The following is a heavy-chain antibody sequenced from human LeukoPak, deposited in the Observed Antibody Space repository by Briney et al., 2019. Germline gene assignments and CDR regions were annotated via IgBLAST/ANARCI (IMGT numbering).Heavy chain of an antibody. V-gene: IGHV1-69*02. J-gene: IGHJ6*03. D-gene: IGHD2-2*02. Sequence: GASVKVSCKASGGTFSSYTISWVRQAPGQGLEWMGRIIPILGIANYAQKFQGRVTITADKSTSTAYMELSSLRSEDTAVYYCARGIGCPSCYTSYYYYMDVWGKGTKVTVSS. CDR3: ARGIGCPSCYTSYYYYMDV. CDR1: GGTFSSYT. CDR2: IIPILGIA.